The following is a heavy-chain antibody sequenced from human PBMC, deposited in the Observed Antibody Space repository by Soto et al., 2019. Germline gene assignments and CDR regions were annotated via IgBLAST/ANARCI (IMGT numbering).Heavy chain of an antibody. V-gene: IGHV4-39*01. J-gene: IGHJ6*02. D-gene: IGHD5-18*01. CDR2: IFYSGST. Sequence: QLQLPESGPGLVKPSETLSLTCTVSGGSISSSSYYWGWIRQPPGKGLEWIGSIFYSGSTYYNPSLKSRVTIAVDTSKNQFSLKLSSLTAADTAGYYCARQPYSYGPPPLGMDVWGQGTTVTVSS. CDR3: ARQPYSYGPPPLGMDV. CDR1: GGSISSSSYY.